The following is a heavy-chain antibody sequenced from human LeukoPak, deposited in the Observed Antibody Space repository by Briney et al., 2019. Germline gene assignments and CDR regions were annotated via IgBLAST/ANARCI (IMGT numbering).Heavy chain of an antibody. CDR1: GYTLTDYY. Sequence: ASMKVSCKASGYTLTDYYIHWVRQAPGQGLEWMGWINPKSGDTNYAQKFQDRVTMTRDTSISTAYMDLSGLRSDDTAVYYCARVRWETAYYYMDVWGKGTTVTVSS. CDR2: INPKSGDT. D-gene: IGHD5-18*01. CDR3: ARVRWETAYYYMDV. J-gene: IGHJ6*03. V-gene: IGHV1-2*02.